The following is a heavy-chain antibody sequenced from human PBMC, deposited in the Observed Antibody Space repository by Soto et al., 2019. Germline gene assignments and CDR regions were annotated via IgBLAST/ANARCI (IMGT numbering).Heavy chain of an antibody. V-gene: IGHV3-30-3*01. D-gene: IGHD2-15*01. Sequence: GGSLRLSCAASGFTFSSYAMHWVRQAPGKGLEWVAVISYDGSNKYYEDSVKGRFTISRENSKNTLYLQMNSLRAEDTAVYYCAGDRDPCSCFSDWGQGTLVTVSS. J-gene: IGHJ4*02. CDR3: AGDRDPCSCFSD. CDR2: ISYDGSNK. CDR1: GFTFSSYA.